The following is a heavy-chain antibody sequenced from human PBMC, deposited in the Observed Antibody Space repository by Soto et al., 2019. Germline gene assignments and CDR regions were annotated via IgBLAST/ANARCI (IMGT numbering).Heavy chain of an antibody. Sequence: PGGSLRLSCAASGFAFRSYTMYWVRQAPGKGLEYVSSISRDGNSTSYANSVRGRFTISRDNSKNTLYLQMGTLTAEDMAVYYCSRGRGEYYDIFSGYFDSWGQGTLVTVSS. D-gene: IGHD3-9*01. CDR3: SRGRGEYYDIFSGYFDS. V-gene: IGHV3-64*01. CDR2: ISRDGNST. CDR1: GFAFRSYT. J-gene: IGHJ4*02.